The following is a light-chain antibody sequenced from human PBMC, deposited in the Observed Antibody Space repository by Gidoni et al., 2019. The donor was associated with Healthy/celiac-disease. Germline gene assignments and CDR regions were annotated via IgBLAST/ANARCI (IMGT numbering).Light chain of an antibody. V-gene: IGLV3-1*01. Sequence: SYELTQPPSVSVSPGQTASITCSGDKLGDKYACWYQQKPGQSPVLVIYQDSKRPSGIPERFSGSNSGNTATLTINGTQAMDEADYYCQAWDSSTYVFGTGTKVTVL. CDR3: QAWDSSTYV. CDR1: KLGDKY. CDR2: QDS. J-gene: IGLJ1*01.